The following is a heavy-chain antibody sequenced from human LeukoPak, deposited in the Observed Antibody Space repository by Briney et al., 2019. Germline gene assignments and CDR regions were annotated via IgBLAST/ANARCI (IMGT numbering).Heavy chain of an antibody. J-gene: IGHJ6*02. CDR1: GGSFSGYY. CDR3: ARGPPAKPGTGYYYGMDV. Sequence: SETLSLTCAVYGGSFSGYYWSWIRRPPGKGLEWIGEINHSGSTNYNPSLKSRVTISVDTSKNQFSLKLSSVTAADTAVYYCARGPPAKPGTGYYYGMDVWGQGTTVTVSS. CDR2: INHSGST. D-gene: IGHD2-2*01. V-gene: IGHV4-34*01.